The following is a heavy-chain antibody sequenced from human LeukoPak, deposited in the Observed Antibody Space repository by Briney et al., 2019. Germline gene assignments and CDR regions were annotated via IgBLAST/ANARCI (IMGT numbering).Heavy chain of an antibody. CDR3: AKGQSAAADRYYYYGMDV. V-gene: IGHV3-30*18. Sequence: GRSLRLSCVASGFTFSSYGMHWVRQAPGKGLEWVAVISYDGSNKYYADSVKGRFTISRDNSKNTLYLQMNSLRAEDTAVYYCAKGQSAAADRYYYYGMDVWGQGTTVTVSS. CDR2: ISYDGSNK. CDR1: GFTFSSYG. D-gene: IGHD6-13*01. J-gene: IGHJ6*02.